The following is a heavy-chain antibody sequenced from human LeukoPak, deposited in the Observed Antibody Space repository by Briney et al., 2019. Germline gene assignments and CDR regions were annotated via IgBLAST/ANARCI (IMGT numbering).Heavy chain of an antibody. CDR2: ISTSSTYI. J-gene: IGHJ4*02. V-gene: IGHV3-21*01. D-gene: IGHD1-26*01. CDR1: GFPFRIYT. Sequence: GGSLRLLCGAWGFPFRIYTVNGVRRSRGRGVEWVSSISTSSTYIYSTASVKARFNVSRDNAKNSLYLQMNSRRAGDTARYYCARESDTSGSYPFDYWGQGTLVTVSS. CDR3: ARESDTSGSYPFDY.